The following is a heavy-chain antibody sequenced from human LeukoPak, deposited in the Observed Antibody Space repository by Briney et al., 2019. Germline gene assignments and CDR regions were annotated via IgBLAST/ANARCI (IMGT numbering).Heavy chain of an antibody. CDR1: GFTFSSYA. CDR2: INWNGGST. D-gene: IGHD3-10*01. Sequence: GGSLRLSCAASGFTFSSYAMSWVRQAPGKGLKWVSGINWNGGSTGYADSVKGRFTISRDNAKNSLYLQMNSLRAEDTALYYCARFTRGYYGSGSYYRSFDYWGQGTLVTVSS. V-gene: IGHV3-20*04. J-gene: IGHJ4*02. CDR3: ARFTRGYYGSGSYYRSFDY.